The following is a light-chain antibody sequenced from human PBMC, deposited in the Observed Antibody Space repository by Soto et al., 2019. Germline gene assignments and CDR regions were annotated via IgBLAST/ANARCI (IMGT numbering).Light chain of an antibody. CDR1: SSNIGAGYD. J-gene: IGLJ2*01. CDR3: QSYDSSLSGVL. V-gene: IGLV1-40*01. CDR2: GNN. Sequence: QSVLTQPPSVSGAPGQRVTISCTGSSSNIGAGYDVYWHQQLPGTAPKLLIYGNNNRPSGVPDRFSGSKSGTSASLAITGLQAEDEADYYCQSYDSSLSGVLFGGGTKVTVL.